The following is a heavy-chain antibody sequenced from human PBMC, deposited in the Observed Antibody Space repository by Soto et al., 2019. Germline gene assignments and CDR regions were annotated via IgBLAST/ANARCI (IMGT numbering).Heavy chain of an antibody. J-gene: IGHJ4*02. CDR3: ARTGYDFWSGYYFDY. CDR2: ISYDGSNK. V-gene: IGHV3-30-3*01. CDR1: GFTFSSYA. Sequence: QVQLVESGGGVVQPGRSLRLSCAASGFTFSSYAMHWVRQAPGKGLEWVAVISYDGSNKYYADSVKGRFTISRDNSKNTLYLQMNSLRAEDTAVYYCARTGYDFWSGYYFDYWGQGTLVTVSS. D-gene: IGHD3-3*01.